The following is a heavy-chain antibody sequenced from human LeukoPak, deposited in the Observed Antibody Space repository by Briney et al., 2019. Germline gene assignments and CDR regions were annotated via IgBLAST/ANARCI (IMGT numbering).Heavy chain of an antibody. CDR3: ARDRPVAYYYCGMDV. CDR1: GFTFSSYW. Sequence: PGGSLRLSCAASGFTFSSYWMHWVRQAPGKGLVWVSRINSDGSSTSSADSVKGRFTISRDNAKNTLYLQMNSLRAEDTAVYYCARDRPVAYYYCGMDVWGQGTTVTVSS. J-gene: IGHJ6*02. V-gene: IGHV3-74*01. CDR2: INSDGSST.